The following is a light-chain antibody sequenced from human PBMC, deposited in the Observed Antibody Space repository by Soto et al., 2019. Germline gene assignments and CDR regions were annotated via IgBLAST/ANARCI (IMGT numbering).Light chain of an antibody. J-gene: IGLJ7*01. CDR2: SSN. Sequence: QSVLTQPPSASGTPGQRVTISCSGSSSNIGSNAVNWYQQLPGTAPRLLMYSSNQRPSGVPDRFSGSKSGTSASLVISGLQSEDEADYYCATWDDRLNGHAVFGEGTQLTVL. CDR1: SSNIGSNA. CDR3: ATWDDRLNGHAV. V-gene: IGLV1-44*01.